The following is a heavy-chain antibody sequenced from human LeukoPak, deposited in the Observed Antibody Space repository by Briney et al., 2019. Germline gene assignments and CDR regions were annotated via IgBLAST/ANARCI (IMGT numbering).Heavy chain of an antibody. CDR3: ARLNRMITFGGVIDNYFDY. V-gene: IGHV1-3*01. D-gene: IGHD3-16*02. CDR1: GYTFTSYA. Sequence: ASVKVSCKASGYTFTSYAMHWVRQAPGQRLEWMGWIDAGNGNTKYSQKFQGRVTITRDTSASTAYMELSSLRSEDTAVYYCARLNRMITFGGVIDNYFDYWGQGTLVTVSS. J-gene: IGHJ4*02. CDR2: IDAGNGNT.